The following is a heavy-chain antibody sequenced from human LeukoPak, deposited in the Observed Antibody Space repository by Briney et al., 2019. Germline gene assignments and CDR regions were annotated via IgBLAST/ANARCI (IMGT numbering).Heavy chain of an antibody. CDR2: ISYDGSNK. CDR1: GFTFSSYG. Sequence: PGRSLRLSCAASGFTFSSYGMHWVRQAPGKGLEWVAVISYDGSNKYYADSVKGRFTISRDNSKNTLYLQMNSLRAEDTAVYYCAKDGDVTGKGDYFDYWGQGTLVTVSS. J-gene: IGHJ4*02. V-gene: IGHV3-30*18. D-gene: IGHD1-20*01. CDR3: AKDGDVTGKGDYFDY.